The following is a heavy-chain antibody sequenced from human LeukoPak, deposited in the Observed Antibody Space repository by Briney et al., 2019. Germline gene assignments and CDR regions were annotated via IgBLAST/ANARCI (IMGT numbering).Heavy chain of an antibody. D-gene: IGHD3-10*01. CDR3: ARYGSGTSYITNYFDY. CDR1: GFTFSTYG. V-gene: IGHV3-33*01. Sequence: PGTSLRLSCAASGFTFSTYGMHWVRQAPGKGLEWVAIIWYDGSNKYYADSVKGRFTISRDNAKNSLYLQMKSLRDEDTAVYYCARYGSGTSYITNYFDYWGQGTLVTVSS. J-gene: IGHJ4*02. CDR2: IWYDGSNK.